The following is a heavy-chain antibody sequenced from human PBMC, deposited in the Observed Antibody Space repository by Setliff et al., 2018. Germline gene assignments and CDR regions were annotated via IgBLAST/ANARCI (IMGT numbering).Heavy chain of an antibody. D-gene: IGHD5-18*01. CDR3: AREGVDTRSSTDYRYYMDV. CDR2: TIPIFGTT. J-gene: IGHJ6*03. CDR1: GGTFSSYG. Sequence: SVKVSCKASGGTFSSYGISWVRQAPEQGLEWMGGTIPIFGTTNYAQKFQGRVTIITDESTSTAYMELSSLTSADTAVYYCAREGVDTRSSTDYRYYMDVWGKGTTVTVSS. V-gene: IGHV1-69*05.